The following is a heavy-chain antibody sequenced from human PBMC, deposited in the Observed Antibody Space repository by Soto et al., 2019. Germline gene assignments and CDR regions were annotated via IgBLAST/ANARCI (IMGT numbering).Heavy chain of an antibody. D-gene: IGHD3-10*01. Sequence: SETLSLTCTVSGGSISSSSYYWGWIRQPPGKGLEWIGSIYYSGSTYYNPSLKSRVTISVDTSKNQFSLKLSSVTAADTAVYYCARLVYGSESYYRYFDYWGQGTLVTVSS. CDR1: GGSISSSSYY. V-gene: IGHV4-39*01. CDR3: ARLVYGSESYYRYFDY. CDR2: IYYSGST. J-gene: IGHJ4*02.